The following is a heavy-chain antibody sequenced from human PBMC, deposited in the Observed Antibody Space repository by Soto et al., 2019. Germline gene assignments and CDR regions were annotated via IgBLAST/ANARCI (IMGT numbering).Heavy chain of an antibody. J-gene: IGHJ4*02. CDR2: INHSGST. V-gene: IGHV4-34*01. D-gene: IGHD3-22*01. CDR3: AREKDYYYDSSGYYPDY. CDR1: GGSFSGYY. Sequence: SETLSLTCAVYGGSFSGYYWSWIRQPPGKGLEWIGEINHSGSTNYNPSLKSRVTISVDTSKNQFSLKLSSVTAADTAVYYCAREKDYYYDSSGYYPDYWGQGTLVTVSS.